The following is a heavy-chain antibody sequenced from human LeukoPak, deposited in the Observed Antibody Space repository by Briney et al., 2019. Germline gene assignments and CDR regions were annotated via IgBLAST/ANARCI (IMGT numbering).Heavy chain of an antibody. V-gene: IGHV4-4*02. J-gene: IGHJ5*02. D-gene: IGHD1-1*01. CDR1: GGSISSHHW. Sequence: SETPSLTCAVSGGSISSHHWWSWVRQPPGKGLEWMGEIYHGGDSNYNPSLKSRVTISVDKSKNQLSLKLNSVTSADTAVYYCARNVGTASLGTNWLDPWGQGTLVTVSS. CDR2: IYHGGDS. CDR3: ARNVGTASLGTNWLDP.